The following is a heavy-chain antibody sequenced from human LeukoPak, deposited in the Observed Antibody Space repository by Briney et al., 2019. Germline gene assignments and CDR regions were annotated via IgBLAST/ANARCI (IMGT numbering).Heavy chain of an antibody. D-gene: IGHD3-3*01. J-gene: IGHJ4*02. CDR2: IYYSGST. V-gene: IGHV4-39*07. CDR1: GGSISSSSYY. CDR3: ARGDYDFWSGYHRY. Sequence: SETLSLTCTVSGGSISSSSYYWGWIRQPPGKGLEWIGSIYYSGSTYYNPSLKSRVTISVDTSKNQFSLKLSSVTAADTAVYYCARGDYDFWSGYHRYWGQGTLVTVSS.